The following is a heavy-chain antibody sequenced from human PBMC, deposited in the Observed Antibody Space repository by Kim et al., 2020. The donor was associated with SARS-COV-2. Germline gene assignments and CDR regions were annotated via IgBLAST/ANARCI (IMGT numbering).Heavy chain of an antibody. CDR1: GFTFSSYG. Sequence: GGSLRLSCAASGFTFSSYGMHWVRQAPGKGLEWVAVISYDGSNKYYADSVKGRFTISRDNSKNTLYLQMNSLRAEDTAVCYCAKDQSQIVATDYFDYWGQGTLVTVSS. CDR3: AKDQSQIVATDYFDY. J-gene: IGHJ4*02. D-gene: IGHD5-12*01. V-gene: IGHV3-30*18. CDR2: ISYDGSNK.